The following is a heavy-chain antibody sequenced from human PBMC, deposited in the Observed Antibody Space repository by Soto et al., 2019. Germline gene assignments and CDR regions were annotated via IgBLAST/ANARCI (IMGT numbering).Heavy chain of an antibody. J-gene: IGHJ1*01. Sequence: QVQLVESGAEVKKPGASVKVSCKASGYTSTSYGISWVRQAPGQGLEWMGWISAYNGNTNYAQKLQGRVTMTTDTSTSTAYMELRSMISDDPAVYYCARDRPVGATNTEYFQHWGQGTLVTVSS. CDR1: GYTSTSYG. D-gene: IGHD1-26*01. CDR2: ISAYNGNT. CDR3: ARDRPVGATNTEYFQH. V-gene: IGHV1-18*01.